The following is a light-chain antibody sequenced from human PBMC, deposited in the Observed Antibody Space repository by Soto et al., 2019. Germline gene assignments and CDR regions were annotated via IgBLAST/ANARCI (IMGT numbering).Light chain of an antibody. CDR2: ATS. Sequence: DIQMTQSPSSLSASVGDRVTITCRASQSIRTYLNWYQQKPGKAPKVLISATSNLQSGVPSRFSGSGSGTDFTLTISSLQPADFGTYYCQQSYSTPRTFGQGTKVEIK. CDR1: QSIRTY. J-gene: IGKJ1*01. V-gene: IGKV1-39*01. CDR3: QQSYSTPRT.